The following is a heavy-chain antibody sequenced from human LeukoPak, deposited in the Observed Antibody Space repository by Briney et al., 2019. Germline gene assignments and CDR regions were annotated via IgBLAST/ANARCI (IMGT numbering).Heavy chain of an antibody. D-gene: IGHD5-12*01. J-gene: IGHJ4*02. V-gene: IGHV4-59*01. CDR3: ARGYSSTSYYFKY. CDR2: IYYSGST. Sequence: PSETLSLTCTVSGGSISSYYWSWIRQPPGEGLEWIGYIYYSGSTKYNPSLESRVTISVDTSRNHFSLNLASVTAADTAMYYCARGYSSTSYYFKYWGQGSLVTVSS. CDR1: GGSISSYY.